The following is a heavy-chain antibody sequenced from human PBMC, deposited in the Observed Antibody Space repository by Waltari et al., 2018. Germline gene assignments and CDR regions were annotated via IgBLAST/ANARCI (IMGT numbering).Heavy chain of an antibody. J-gene: IGHJ6*02. V-gene: IGHV4-59*01. Sequence: QVQLQESGPGLVKPSETLSLTCTVSGGSISSYYWSWIRQPPGTGLAWIGYIYYSGSTNYNPSLKSRVTISVDTSKNQFSLKLSSVTAADTAVYYCARVGPYNWNYYYYYGMDVWGQGTTVTVSS. D-gene: IGHD1-20*01. CDR1: GGSISSYY. CDR3: ARVGPYNWNYYYYYGMDV. CDR2: IYYSGST.